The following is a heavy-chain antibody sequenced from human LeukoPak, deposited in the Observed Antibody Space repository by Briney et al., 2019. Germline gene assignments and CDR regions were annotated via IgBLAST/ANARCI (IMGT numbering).Heavy chain of an antibody. D-gene: IGHD4-23*01. J-gene: IGHJ4*02. CDR2: IYHSGST. Sequence: SETLSLTCAVSGGSISSGGYSWSWIRQPPGKGLEWIGYIYHSGSTYYNPSLKSRVTISVDRSKNQFSLKLSSVTAADTAVYYCARVRGGNGYGYFDYWGQGTLVNGSS. CDR1: GGSISSGGYS. CDR3: ARVRGGNGYGYFDY. V-gene: IGHV4-30-2*01.